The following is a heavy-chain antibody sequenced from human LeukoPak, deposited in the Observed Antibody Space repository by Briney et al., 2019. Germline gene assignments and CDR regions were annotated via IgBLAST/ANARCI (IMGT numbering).Heavy chain of an antibody. CDR1: GFTFSSYA. Sequence: GGSLRLSCAASGFTFSSYAMSWVRQAPGKGLEWVSAISGSGGSTYYADSVKGRFTISRDNSKNTLYLQMNSLRAEDTAVYYCAKVSRGVTLYDISHFDYWGQGTLVTVSS. J-gene: IGHJ4*02. V-gene: IGHV3-23*01. CDR2: ISGSGGST. D-gene: IGHD3-9*01. CDR3: AKVSRGVTLYDISHFDY.